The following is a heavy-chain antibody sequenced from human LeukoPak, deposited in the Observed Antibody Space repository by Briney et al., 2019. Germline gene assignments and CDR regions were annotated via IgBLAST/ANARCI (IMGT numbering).Heavy chain of an antibody. CDR1: GFTFSSYA. CDR3: VGGHLWLEN. Sequence: PGGSLRLSCAASGFTFSSYAMSWVRQAPGEGLEWVATINQDGGEKYYVDSVKGRFIISRDNAKNSVYLQMDSLRAEETAVYSCVGGHLWLENWGQGTLVTVSS. D-gene: IGHD3-3*02. J-gene: IGHJ4*02. V-gene: IGHV3-7*03. CDR2: INQDGGEK.